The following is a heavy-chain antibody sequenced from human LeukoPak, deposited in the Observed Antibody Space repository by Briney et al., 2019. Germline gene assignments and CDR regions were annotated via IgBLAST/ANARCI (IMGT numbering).Heavy chain of an antibody. J-gene: IGHJ4*02. D-gene: IGHD2-2*01. Sequence: SETLSLTCTVSGGSISSSSYYWGWHRQPPGQGLEWIVSIYYSGGTYYNPSLKSRLTISVHTSKNQLSLKLSSVTAADTAVYYCARMGTRYCSSTSCYSVDYWGQGTLVTVSS. CDR2: IYYSGGT. CDR1: GGSISSSSYY. V-gene: IGHV4-39*01. CDR3: ARMGTRYCSSTSCYSVDY.